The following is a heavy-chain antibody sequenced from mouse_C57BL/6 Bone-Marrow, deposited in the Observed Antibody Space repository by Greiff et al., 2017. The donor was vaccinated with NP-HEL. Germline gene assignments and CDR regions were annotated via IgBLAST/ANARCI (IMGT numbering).Heavy chain of an antibody. CDR1: GFTFSSYA. D-gene: IGHD4-1*01. Sequence: EVQLVESGGGLVKPGGSLKLSCAASGFTFSSYAMSWVRQTPEKRLEWVATISDGGSYTYYPDNVKGRFTISRDNAKNNLYLQMSHLKSEDTAMYYGARGNWDVDWYFDVWGTGTTVTVSS. V-gene: IGHV5-4*01. CDR3: ARGNWDVDWYFDV. CDR2: ISDGGSYT. J-gene: IGHJ1*03.